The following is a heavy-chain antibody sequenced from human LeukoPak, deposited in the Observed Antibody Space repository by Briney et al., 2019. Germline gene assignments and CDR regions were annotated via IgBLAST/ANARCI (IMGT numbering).Heavy chain of an antibody. Sequence: GGSLRLSCAASGFTFSNYGMHWVRQAPGRGLEWVALIWHDGSQKNYTDSVKGRFTISRDNSKNTLYRQMNSLRAEDMAIYYCANNFDHWGQGTLVTVSS. CDR3: ANNFDH. J-gene: IGHJ4*02. CDR1: GFTFSNYG. V-gene: IGHV3-33*06. CDR2: IWHDGSQK.